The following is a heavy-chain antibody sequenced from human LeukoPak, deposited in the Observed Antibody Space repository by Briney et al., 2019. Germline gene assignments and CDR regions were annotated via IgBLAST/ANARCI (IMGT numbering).Heavy chain of an antibody. J-gene: IGHJ3*02. V-gene: IGHV1-2*06. CDR2: INPNGGAT. Sequence: ASVKVSCKASGYTFSDNYIHWFRQAPGHGLEWMGRINPNGGATNYAQTFQGRVSMTSDTSISTAAMELSGLRSDDAAVYYCALSMTTSAAGAFDIWGQGTVVTVSS. CDR1: GYTFSDNY. D-gene: IGHD2/OR15-2a*01. CDR3: ALSMTTSAAGAFDI.